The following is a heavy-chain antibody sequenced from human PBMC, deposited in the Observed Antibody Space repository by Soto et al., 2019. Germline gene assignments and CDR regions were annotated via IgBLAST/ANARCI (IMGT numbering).Heavy chain of an antibody. CDR3: ATDLNSIAVAGNNWFDP. V-gene: IGHV1-24*01. CDR2: FDPEDGET. J-gene: IGHJ5*02. CDR1: GYTLTELS. D-gene: IGHD6-19*01. Sequence: ASVKVSCKVSGYTLTELSMHLVRQAPGKGLEWMGGFDPEDGETIYAQKFQGRVTMTEDTSTDTAYMELSSLRSEDTAVYYCATDLNSIAVAGNNWFDPWGQETLVTVSS.